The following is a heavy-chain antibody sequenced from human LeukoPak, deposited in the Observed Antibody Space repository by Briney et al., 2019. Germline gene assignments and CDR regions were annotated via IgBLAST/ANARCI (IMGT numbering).Heavy chain of an antibody. CDR3: ARDLRPYDSSGYPDY. CDR2: ISSSSSYI. J-gene: IGHJ4*02. D-gene: IGHD3-22*01. Sequence: RGSLRLSCAASGFTFSSYSMNWVRQAPGKGLEWVSSISSSSSYIYYADSVKGRFTISRDNAKNSLYLQMNSLRAEDTAVYYCARDLRPYDSSGYPDYWGQGTLVTVSS. V-gene: IGHV3-21*01. CDR1: GFTFSSYS.